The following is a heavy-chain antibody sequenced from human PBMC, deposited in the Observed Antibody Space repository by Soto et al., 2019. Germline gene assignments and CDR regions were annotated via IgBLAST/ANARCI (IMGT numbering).Heavy chain of an antibody. CDR2: ISSSSGTI. CDR1: GVPFSSYS. J-gene: IGHJ6*02. V-gene: IGHV3-48*02. D-gene: IGHD3-3*01. CDR3: AREDPWSANADDMDV. Sequence: GGSLRLSCVASGVPFSSYSLNWVRQAPGKGLEWVSYISSSSGTIYYADSVKGRFTISRDNAENSLYLQMNSLRDDDTAVYYCAREDPWSANADDMDVWGQGTTVTVSS.